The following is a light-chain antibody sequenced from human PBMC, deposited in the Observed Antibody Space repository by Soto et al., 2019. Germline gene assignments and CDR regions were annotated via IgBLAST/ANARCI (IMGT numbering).Light chain of an antibody. CDR1: QSVTKSD. CDR2: GAS. Sequence: EVVLTQSPGTLSLSPGERATLSCRASQSVTKSDLAWYQQKLGQTPRLLIYGASNRAPGIPDRFSGSESGTDFTLTISRPEPEDFAVYYCQRYGSTPWTFSQGTKVEVK. CDR3: QRYGSTPWT. J-gene: IGKJ1*01. V-gene: IGKV3-20*01.